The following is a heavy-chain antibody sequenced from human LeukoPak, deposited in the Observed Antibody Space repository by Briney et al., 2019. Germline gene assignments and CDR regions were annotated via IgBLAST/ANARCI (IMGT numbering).Heavy chain of an antibody. CDR3: ARDRAQAHWSGKYYYYYYMDV. J-gene: IGHJ6*03. CDR1: GFTFITYW. D-gene: IGHD3-3*01. CDR2: IKQDGSEK. V-gene: IGHV3-7*01. Sequence: PGGSLRLSCTASGFTFITYWMSWVRQAPGKGLEWVANIKQDGSEKYYVDSVKGRFTISRDNAKNSLYLQMNSLRAEDTAVYYCARDRAQAHWSGKYYYYYYMDVWGKGTTVTVSS.